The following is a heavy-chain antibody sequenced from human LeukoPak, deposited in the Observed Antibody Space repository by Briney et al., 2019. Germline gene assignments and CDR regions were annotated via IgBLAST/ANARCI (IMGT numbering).Heavy chain of an antibody. CDR2: INPNSGGT. CDR3: ARQNRELRYFDWLFPFDY. D-gene: IGHD3-9*01. J-gene: IGHJ4*02. CDR1: GYTFTGYY. V-gene: IGHV1-2*02. Sequence: ASVKVSCKASGYTFTGYYMHWVRQAPGQGLEWMGWINPNSGGTNYAQKFQGRVTMTRDTSISTAYMELSSLRSEDTAVYYCARQNRELRYFDWLFPFDYWGQGTLVTVSS.